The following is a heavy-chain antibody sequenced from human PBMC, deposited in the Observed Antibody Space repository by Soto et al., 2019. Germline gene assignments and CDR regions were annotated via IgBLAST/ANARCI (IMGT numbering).Heavy chain of an antibody. V-gene: IGHV4-4*02. D-gene: IGHD2-15*01. CDR1: GASISSAFW. CDR3: ATFFPRIVVVKTELST. Sequence: SETLSLTCAVSGASISSAFWWTWVRQAPGKGLEWIGEIYHVGSTKYNPSLKSRVTISVDKSNNQFSLELRSVTAADTAVYYCATFFPRIVVVKTELSTWGQGILVTVSS. CDR2: IYHVGST. J-gene: IGHJ5*02.